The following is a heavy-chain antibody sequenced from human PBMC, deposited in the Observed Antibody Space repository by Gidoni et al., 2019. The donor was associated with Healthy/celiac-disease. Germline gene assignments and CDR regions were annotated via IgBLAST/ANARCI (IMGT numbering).Heavy chain of an antibody. CDR3: TTYSGWSNFFDN. D-gene: IGHD6-19*01. CDR2: IKSKTDGGTT. CDR1: GFPFSNAW. V-gene: IGHV3-15*01. Sequence: EVQLVESGGGLVKPGGSLRLSCAASGFPFSNAWLSWVRQAPGKGLGCVGRIKSKTDGGTTDYAAPVKSTFTISRDDSKNMLYLQMNSLKNEDTAVYYCTTYSGWSNFFDNWGQGTLVTVSS. J-gene: IGHJ4*02.